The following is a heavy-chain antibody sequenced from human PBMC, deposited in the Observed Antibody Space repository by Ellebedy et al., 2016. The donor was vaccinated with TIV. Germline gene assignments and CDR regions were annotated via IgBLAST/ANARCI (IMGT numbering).Heavy chain of an antibody. V-gene: IGHV4-59*01. J-gene: IGHJ4*02. CDR3: ARDGVEDYFDY. CDR1: GVSISDYY. D-gene: IGHD3-10*01. Sequence: MPSETLSLTCSVSGVSISDYYWSWIRHPPGQGLEWIGYVYHTGSTNYNPSLRSPVTLAVATPKNEFSLKLSSVTTADTAIYYCARDGVEDYFDYWGPGFLVTVSA. CDR2: VYHTGST.